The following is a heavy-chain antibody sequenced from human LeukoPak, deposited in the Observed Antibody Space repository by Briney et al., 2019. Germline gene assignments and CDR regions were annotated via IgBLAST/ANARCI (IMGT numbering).Heavy chain of an antibody. Sequence: SATLSLTCTVSGGSISSDYWSWIRQPPGKGLEWIWYIYYSGSTNYNTSLKSRVTISVGPSKNQFSLKLSSVTAADTAVYYCAKSYCSSTSCYIDYFDYRGQGTLVTVSS. J-gene: IGHJ4*02. CDR2: IYYSGST. CDR3: AKSYCSSTSCYIDYFDY. V-gene: IGHV4-59*01. CDR1: GGSISSDY. D-gene: IGHD2-2*02.